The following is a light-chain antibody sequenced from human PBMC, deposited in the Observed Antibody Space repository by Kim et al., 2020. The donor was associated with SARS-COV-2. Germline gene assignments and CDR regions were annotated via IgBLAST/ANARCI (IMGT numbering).Light chain of an antibody. CDR1: QEIRNN. V-gene: IGKV1-33*01. J-gene: IGKJ5*01. Sequence: ALVGDRVTFTCQGSQEIRNNLNWYQRKPGRAPKYLSYDVSNLETGVPSRFSGSGSGTEFTFTISSLRPEDIATYYCQQYNSLPITFGQRTRLEI. CDR3: QQYNSLPIT. CDR2: DVS.